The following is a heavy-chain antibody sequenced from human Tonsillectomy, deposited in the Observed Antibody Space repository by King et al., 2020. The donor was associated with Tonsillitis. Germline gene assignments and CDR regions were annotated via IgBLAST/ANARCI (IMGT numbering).Heavy chain of an antibody. CDR1: GFTFSSYS. CDR2: ISSSSSYI. Sequence: VQLVESGGGLVKPGGSLRLSCAASGFTFSSYSMNWVRQAPGKGLEWVSSISSSSSYIYYAESVKGRFTISRDNAQNSLYLQMNSLRAEETAVYYCAGDRYVGGKWSRYLSGLYFDLWGRGTLVTVSS. V-gene: IGHV3-21*01. CDR3: AGDRYVGGKWSRYLSGLYFDL. D-gene: IGHD3-16*01. J-gene: IGHJ2*01.